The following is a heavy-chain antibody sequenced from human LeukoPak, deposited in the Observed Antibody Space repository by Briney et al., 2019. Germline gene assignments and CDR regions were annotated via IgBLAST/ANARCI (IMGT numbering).Heavy chain of an antibody. D-gene: IGHD2-2*01. V-gene: IGHV3-30*02. CDR3: ANPSDCSSTSCCYQGDY. CDR1: GFTFSSYG. Sequence: GGSLRLSCAASGFTFSSYGMHWVRQAPGKGLEWVAFIRYDGSNKYYADSVKGRFTISRDDSKNTLYLQMNSLRAEDTAVYYCANPSDCSSTSCCYQGDYWGQGTLVTVSS. CDR2: IRYDGSNK. J-gene: IGHJ4*02.